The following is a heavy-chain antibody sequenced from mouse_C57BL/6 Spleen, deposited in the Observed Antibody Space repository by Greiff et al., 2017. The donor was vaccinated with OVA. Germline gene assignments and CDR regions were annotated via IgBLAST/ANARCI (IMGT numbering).Heavy chain of an antibody. J-gene: IGHJ2*01. Sequence: EVKLQESGPGLVKPSQSLSLTCSVTGYSITSGYYWNWIRQFPGNKLEWMGYISYDGSNNYNPSLKNRISITRDTSKNQFFLKLNSVTTEDTATYYCARGDTTVVAPDYWGQGTTLTVSS. CDR2: ISYDGSN. CDR1: GYSITSGYY. V-gene: IGHV3-6*01. CDR3: ARGDTTVVAPDY. D-gene: IGHD1-1*01.